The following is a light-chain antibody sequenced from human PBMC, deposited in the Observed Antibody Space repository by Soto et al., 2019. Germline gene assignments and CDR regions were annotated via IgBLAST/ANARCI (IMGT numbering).Light chain of an antibody. CDR1: QSITSTY. CDR3: QQYSSSPPFT. V-gene: IGKV3-20*01. J-gene: IGKJ3*01. Sequence: EIVLTQSPVTLSLSPGERATLSCRASQSITSTYLAWYQQKPGQAPRLLIYGASSRATGIPDRFSGSGSGTDFTLTISRLEPEDFAVYYCQQYSSSPPFTFGPGTKVDIK. CDR2: GAS.